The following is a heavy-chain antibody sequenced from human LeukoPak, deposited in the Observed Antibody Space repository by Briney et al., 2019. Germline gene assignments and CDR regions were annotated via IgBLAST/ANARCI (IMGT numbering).Heavy chain of an antibody. CDR1: GFTFSNYA. CDR3: ARENWDFDC. D-gene: IGHD7-27*01. J-gene: IGHJ4*02. CDR2: IRSNGN. V-gene: IGHV3-30*02. Sequence: GGSLRLSCAASGFTFSNYAIHWVRQAPGKGLEWVASIRSNGNFYADYVKGRFTISRDNSKSTVSLQMDTLRTEDTAVYYCARENWDFDCWGQGTLVTASS.